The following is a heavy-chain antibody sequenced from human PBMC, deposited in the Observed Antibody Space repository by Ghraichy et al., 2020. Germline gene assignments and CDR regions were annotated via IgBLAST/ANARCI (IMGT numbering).Heavy chain of an antibody. CDR3: ARDLGYSSSSGLFDY. D-gene: IGHD6-6*01. CDR1: GFTFSSYW. V-gene: IGHV3-74*03. J-gene: IGHJ4*02. CDR2: INSDGSST. Sequence: GESLNISCAASGFTFSSYWMHWVRQAPGKGLVWVSRINSDGSSTTYADSVKGRFTISRDNAKNTLYLQMNSLRAEDTAVYYCARDLGYSSSSGLFDYWGQGTLVNVSS.